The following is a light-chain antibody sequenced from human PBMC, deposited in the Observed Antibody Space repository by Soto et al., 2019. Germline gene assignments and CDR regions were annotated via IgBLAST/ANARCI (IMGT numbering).Light chain of an antibody. CDR3: LQDYDDSRT. Sequence: IQMTQSPSSLSASVGDRVTLSCRASQDISNFLDWYQQKPGKAPQLLIYAASNRPSGVPSRFRGSRSGTEFTLTVSSLQPEDFATYYCLQDYDDSRTFGQGTKVDIK. CDR1: QDISNF. CDR2: AAS. V-gene: IGKV1-6*01. J-gene: IGKJ1*01.